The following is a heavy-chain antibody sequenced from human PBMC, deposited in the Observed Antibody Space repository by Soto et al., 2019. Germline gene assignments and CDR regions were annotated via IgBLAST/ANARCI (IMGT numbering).Heavy chain of an antibody. CDR1: GFTFSSYW. CDR3: ARDTADSSGLLTGDFQH. D-gene: IGHD6-19*01. Sequence: GGSLRLSCAASGFTFSSYWMSWVRQAPGKGLEWVANIKQDGSEKYYVDSVKGRFTISRDNAKNSLYLQMNSLRAEDTAVYYCARDTADSSGLLTGDFQHWGQGXLVTVSS. CDR2: IKQDGSEK. J-gene: IGHJ1*01. V-gene: IGHV3-7*03.